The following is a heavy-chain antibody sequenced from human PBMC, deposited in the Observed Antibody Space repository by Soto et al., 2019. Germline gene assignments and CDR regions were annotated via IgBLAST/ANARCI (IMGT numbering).Heavy chain of an antibody. Sequence: SETLSLTCTVSGGSISSGDYYWSWIRQPPGKGLEWIGYIYYSGSTYYNPSLKSRVTISVDTSKNQFSLKLSSVTAADTAVYYCARARYYYDSSGYSPPWAFDIWGQGTMVTVSS. V-gene: IGHV4-30-4*01. CDR3: ARARYYYDSSGYSPPWAFDI. CDR2: IYYSGST. CDR1: GGSISSGDYY. D-gene: IGHD3-22*01. J-gene: IGHJ3*02.